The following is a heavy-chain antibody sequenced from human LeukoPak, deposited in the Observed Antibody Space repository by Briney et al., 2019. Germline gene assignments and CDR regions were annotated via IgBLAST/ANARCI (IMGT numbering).Heavy chain of an antibody. Sequence: GGSLRLSCAASGFTVSSNYMSWVRQAPGKGLEWVSVIYSGGSTYYADSVKGRFTISRDNAKNSLYLQMNSLRAEDMALYYCAKAQAGVERRGASDIWGQGTMVTVSS. CDR1: GFTVSSNY. CDR3: AKAQAGVERRGASDI. D-gene: IGHD1-1*01. CDR2: IYSGGST. V-gene: IGHV3-53*05. J-gene: IGHJ3*02.